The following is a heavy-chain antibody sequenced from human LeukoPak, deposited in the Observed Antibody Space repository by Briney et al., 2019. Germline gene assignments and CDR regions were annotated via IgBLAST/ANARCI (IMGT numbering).Heavy chain of an antibody. J-gene: IGHJ4*02. D-gene: IGHD1-26*01. CDR1: GFPFNVQT. V-gene: IGHV3-7*01. Sequence: GGSLRLFCAASGFPFNVQTMSWVRQAPGKGLDWGAGMRQDGSKIYYVDSVKGRFTISRDNPKNSLYLQMNSLRAEDTAVYYCARGGATRGRFENWGQGTLVTVSS. CDR2: MRQDGSKI. CDR3: ARGGATRGRFEN.